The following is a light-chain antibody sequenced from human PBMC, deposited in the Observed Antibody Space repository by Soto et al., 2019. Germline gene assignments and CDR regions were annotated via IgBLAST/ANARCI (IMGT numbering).Light chain of an antibody. CDR1: QTAISDY. CDR3: RQGFT. V-gene: IGKV3-20*01. J-gene: IGKJ3*01. Sequence: SFLTQSPATLSLSPGERATVSCRASQTAISDYLAWYQQKPGQAPRLLIYGTSSRASGFPDRFSGSTSGTDFMLTLNRLEPADFAVYYCRQGFTFGPGTRVD. CDR2: GTS.